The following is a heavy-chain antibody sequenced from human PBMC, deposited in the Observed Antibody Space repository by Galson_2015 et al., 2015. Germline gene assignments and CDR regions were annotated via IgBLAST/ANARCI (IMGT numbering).Heavy chain of an antibody. D-gene: IGHD3-10*01. Sequence: SLRLSCAASGFTFSDYGMHWVRQAPGKGLDWVALIWYDGSSNYYGESVKGRFTVPRENPKNTMYLQMNSLRAEDTAVYYCARGSVSSGSDHLPLADYWGRGSLGTVA. V-gene: IGHV3-33*01. CDR2: IWYDGSSN. CDR1: GFTFSDYG. CDR3: ARGSVSSGSDHLPLADY. J-gene: IGHJ4*02.